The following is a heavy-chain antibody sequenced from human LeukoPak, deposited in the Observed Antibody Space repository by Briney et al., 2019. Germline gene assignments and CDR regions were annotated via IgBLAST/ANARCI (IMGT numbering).Heavy chain of an antibody. CDR3: ARLSWHLLVISYFDS. D-gene: IGHD4-23*01. J-gene: IGHJ4*02. CDR2: IFPGDSRT. Sequence: GESLKISCKGSGYSFPGYWIGWVRQMPGKGLEWMGIIFPGDSRTRYSPSFQGQVTISADKSISTPYLQWISLKASDTAMYYCARLSWHLLVISYFDSWGQGTLVTVSS. V-gene: IGHV5-51*01. CDR1: GYSFPGYW.